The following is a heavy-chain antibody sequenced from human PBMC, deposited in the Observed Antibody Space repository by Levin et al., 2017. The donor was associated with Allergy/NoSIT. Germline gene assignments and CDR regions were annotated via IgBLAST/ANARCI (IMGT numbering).Heavy chain of an antibody. CDR2: ISYDGSNK. J-gene: IGHJ4*02. CDR3: ARADCSGGSYDVFDY. Sequence: GGSLRLSCAASGFTFSSYAMHWVRQAPGKGLEWVAVISYDGSNKYYADSVKGRFTISRDNSKNTLYLQMNSLRAEDTAVYYCARADCSGGSYDVFDYWGQGTLVTVSS. D-gene: IGHD2-15*01. CDR1: GFTFSSYA. V-gene: IGHV3-30-3*01.